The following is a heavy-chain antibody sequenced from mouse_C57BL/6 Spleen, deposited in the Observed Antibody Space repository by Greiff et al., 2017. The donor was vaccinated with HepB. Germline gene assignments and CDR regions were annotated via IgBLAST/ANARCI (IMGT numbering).Heavy chain of an antibody. J-gene: IGHJ2*01. CDR2: IWTGGGT. CDR1: GFSLTSYA. Sequence: VKLMESGPGLVAPSQSLSITCTVSGFSLTSYAISWVRQPPGKGLEWLGVIWTGGGTNYNSALKSRLSISKDNSKSQVFLKMNSLQTDDTARYYCARNKDYYGSSEGYFDYWGQGTTLTVSS. D-gene: IGHD1-1*01. V-gene: IGHV2-9-1*01. CDR3: ARNKDYYGSSEGYFDY.